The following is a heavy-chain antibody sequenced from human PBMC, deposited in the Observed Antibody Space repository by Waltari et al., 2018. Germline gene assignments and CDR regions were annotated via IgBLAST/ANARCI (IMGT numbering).Heavy chain of an antibody. CDR1: GFTFIKAS. CDR2: IESKSDGGKI. Sequence: EGQLVESGGGLVKPGGSLRLSCAASGFTFIKASMSWVRQAPGKGLQWVGRIESKSDGGKIDYGAPVKGRFTISRDDSKNTLYLQMDSLKNEDTAVYYCTTQYWGNGIVIDHWGQGAQVTVSS. J-gene: IGHJ4*02. D-gene: IGHD7-27*01. V-gene: IGHV3-15*04. CDR3: TTQYWGNGIVIDH.